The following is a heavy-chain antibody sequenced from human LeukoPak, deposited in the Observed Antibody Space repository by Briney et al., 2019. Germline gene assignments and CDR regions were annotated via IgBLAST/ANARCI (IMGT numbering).Heavy chain of an antibody. CDR1: GYSISSGYY. V-gene: IGHV4-38-2*02. CDR3: ARDQEASSGREYYFDY. Sequence: SETLSLTCIVSGYSISSGYYWGWIRQPPGKGLEWIGSIYHSGSTYYNPSLKSRVTISVDTSKNQFSLKLSSVTAADTAVYYCARDQEASSGREYYFDYWGQGTLVTVSS. J-gene: IGHJ4*02. CDR2: IYHSGST. D-gene: IGHD6-19*01.